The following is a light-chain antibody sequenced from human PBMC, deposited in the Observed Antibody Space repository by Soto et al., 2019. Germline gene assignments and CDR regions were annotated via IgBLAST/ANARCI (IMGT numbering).Light chain of an antibody. V-gene: IGLV2-14*01. CDR3: TSFTTTNTWV. CDR2: GVN. CDR1: SSDVAVYNY. J-gene: IGLJ3*02. Sequence: QSALTQPASVSGSPGQSITISCTGTSSDVAVYNYVSWFQQHPGKAPKLIIFGVNNRPSGVSDRFSGSKSGNTASLTISGLQPEDEADYYCTSFTTTNTWVFGGGPSSPS.